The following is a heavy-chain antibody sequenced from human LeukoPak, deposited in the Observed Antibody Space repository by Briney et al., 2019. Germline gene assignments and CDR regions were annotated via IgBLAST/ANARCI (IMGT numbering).Heavy chain of an antibody. CDR3: ARDPEGVVAATPSYFDY. CDR1: GFTFSSYW. CDR2: IKHDASEK. J-gene: IGHJ4*02. V-gene: IGHV3-7*01. Sequence: GGSLRLSCAASGFTFSSYWMAWVRQTPGKGLEWVANIKHDASEKYYVDSVKGRFTISRDNAKNSLYLQMNSLRAEDTAVYYCARDPEGVVAATPSYFDYWGQGTLVTVSS. D-gene: IGHD2-15*01.